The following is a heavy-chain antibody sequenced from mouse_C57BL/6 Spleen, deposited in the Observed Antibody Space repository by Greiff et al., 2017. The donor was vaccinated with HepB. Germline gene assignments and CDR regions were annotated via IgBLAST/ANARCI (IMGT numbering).Heavy chain of an antibody. CDR3: APRRRGYAMDC. CDR2: IYPGDGDT. Sequence: QVQLQQSGPELVKPGASVKISCKASGYAFSSSWMNWVKQRPGKGLEWIGRIYPGDGDTNYNGKFKGKATLTADKSSSTAYMQLSSLTSEDSAVYFCAPRRRGYAMDCWGQGTSVTVSS. D-gene: IGHD2-12*01. V-gene: IGHV1-82*01. J-gene: IGHJ4*01. CDR1: GYAFSSSW.